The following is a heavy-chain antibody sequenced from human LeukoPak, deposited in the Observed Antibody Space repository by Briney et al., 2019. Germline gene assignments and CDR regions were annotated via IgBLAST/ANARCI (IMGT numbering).Heavy chain of an antibody. CDR3: AIDVGYTSPKWFDP. V-gene: IGHV3-21*01. J-gene: IGHJ5*02. CDR1: GFTFSSYS. Sequence: GGSLRLSCAAPGFTFSSYSMNWVRQAPGKGLEWVSSISSSSSYIYYADSVKGRFTISRDNAKNSLYLQMNSLRAEDTAVYYCAIDVGYTSPKWFDPWGQGTLVTVSS. CDR2: ISSSSSYI. D-gene: IGHD2-15*01.